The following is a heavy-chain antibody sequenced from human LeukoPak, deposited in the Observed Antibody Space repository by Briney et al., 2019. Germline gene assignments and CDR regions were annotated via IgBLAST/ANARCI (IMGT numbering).Heavy chain of an antibody. Sequence: GEPLKISCQGSGYSFSAYWITWVRQMPGKGLEWMGRIDPSDSHINYSASFQGHVTISVDKSISTAYLQWSSLKASDTAMYYCASVYAGDFDYWGQGTLVTVSS. CDR1: GYSFSAYW. V-gene: IGHV5-10-1*01. CDR2: IDPSDSHI. D-gene: IGHD2-8*01. CDR3: ASVYAGDFDY. J-gene: IGHJ4*02.